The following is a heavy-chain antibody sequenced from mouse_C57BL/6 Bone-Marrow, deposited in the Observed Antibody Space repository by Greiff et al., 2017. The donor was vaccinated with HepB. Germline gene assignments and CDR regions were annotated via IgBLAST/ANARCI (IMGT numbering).Heavy chain of an antibody. CDR1: GFTFSNYW. CDR3: TGLGRYFDV. D-gene: IGHD4-1*01. V-gene: IGHV6-3*01. CDR2: IRLKSDNYAT. Sequence: EVKLQESGGGLVQPGGSMKLSCVASGFTFSNYWMNWVRQSPEKGLEWVAQIRLKSDNYATHYAESVKGRFTISRDDSKSSVYLQMNNLRAADTGIYYCTGLGRYFDVWGTGTTVTVSS. J-gene: IGHJ1*03.